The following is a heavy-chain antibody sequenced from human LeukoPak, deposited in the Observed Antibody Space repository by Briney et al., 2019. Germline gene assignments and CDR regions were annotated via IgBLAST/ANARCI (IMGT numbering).Heavy chain of an antibody. CDR2: INHSGST. D-gene: IGHD2-21*02. CDR1: GGSFSGYY. Sequence: PSETLSLTCAVYGGSFSGYYWSWIRQPPGKGLEWIGEINHSGSTNYNPSLKSRVTISVDTSKNQFSLKLSSVTAADTAVYYCARGPRYCGGDCYLNPNFDYWGQGTLVTVSS. V-gene: IGHV4-34*01. J-gene: IGHJ4*02. CDR3: ARGPRYCGGDCYLNPNFDY.